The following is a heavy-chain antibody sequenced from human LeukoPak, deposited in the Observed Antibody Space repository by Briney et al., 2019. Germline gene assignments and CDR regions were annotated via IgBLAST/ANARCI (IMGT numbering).Heavy chain of an antibody. D-gene: IGHD3-22*01. CDR3: ATNYYDSSGFQH. CDR1: GFTFSSYA. Sequence: PGGSLRLSCAASGFTFSSYAMSWVRQAPGKGLEWVSAISGSGGSTYYADSVKGRFTISRDNSKNTLYLQMNSLRAEDTAVYYCATNYYDSSGFQHWGQGTLVTVSS. J-gene: IGHJ1*01. V-gene: IGHV3-23*01. CDR2: ISGSGGST.